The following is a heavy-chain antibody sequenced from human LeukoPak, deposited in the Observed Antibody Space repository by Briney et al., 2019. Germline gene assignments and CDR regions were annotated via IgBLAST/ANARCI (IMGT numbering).Heavy chain of an antibody. Sequence: SETLSLTCAVYGGSFSGYYWSWIRQPPGKGLEWIGEINHSGSTNYNPSLKSRVTISVDTSKNQFSLKLSSVTAADTAVYYCARRRRYSYGYERNWFDPWGQGTLVTVSS. CDR1: GGSFSGYY. J-gene: IGHJ5*02. CDR3: ARRRRYSYGYERNWFDP. CDR2: INHSGST. V-gene: IGHV4-34*01. D-gene: IGHD5-18*01.